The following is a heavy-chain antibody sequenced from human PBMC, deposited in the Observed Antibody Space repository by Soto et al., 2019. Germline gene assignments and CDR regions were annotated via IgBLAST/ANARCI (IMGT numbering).Heavy chain of an antibody. CDR3: ARHHVGSESYYYYYGMDV. D-gene: IGHD2-15*01. J-gene: IGHJ6*02. V-gene: IGHV4-39*01. Sequence: SETLSLTCTVSGGSISSSSYYWGWIRQPPGRGLEWIGSIYYSGSTYYNPSLKSRVTISVDTSKNQFSLKLSSVTAADTAVYYCARHHVGSESYYYYYGMDVWGQGTKVTVYS. CDR2: IYYSGST. CDR1: GGSISSSSYY.